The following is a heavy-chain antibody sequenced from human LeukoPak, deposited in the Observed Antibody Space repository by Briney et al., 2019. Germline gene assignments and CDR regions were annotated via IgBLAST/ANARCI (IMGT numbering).Heavy chain of an antibody. CDR2: LYNSVNT. Sequence: SETLSLTCTVSGGSISDYSWNWIRQPAGKRLEWIGRLYNSVNTNYNPSLKSRVTMSIDTSQSQFSLKLTSVTAADTAVYYCARSYLSRAWSFHSWGQGTVVTVSS. V-gene: IGHV4-4*07. CDR1: GGSISDYS. D-gene: IGHD6-19*01. CDR3: ARSYLSRAWSFHS. J-gene: IGHJ4*02.